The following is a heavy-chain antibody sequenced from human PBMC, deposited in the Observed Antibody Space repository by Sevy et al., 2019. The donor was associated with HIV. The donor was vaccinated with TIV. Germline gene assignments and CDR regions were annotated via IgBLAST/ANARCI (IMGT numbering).Heavy chain of an antibody. CDR3: AKASLGSGNYGWFDP. CDR2: IRYDGSKK. V-gene: IGHV3-30*02. J-gene: IGHJ5*02. CDR1: GFTFSNYG. D-gene: IGHD3-10*01. Sequence: GGSLRLSCAASGFTFSNYGMHWVRQAPGKGLEWVAFIRYDGSKKYYADSVKGRFTISRDNSKNTLYVQMNSLRVEDTAVYYSAKASLGSGNYGWFDPWGQGTLVTVSS.